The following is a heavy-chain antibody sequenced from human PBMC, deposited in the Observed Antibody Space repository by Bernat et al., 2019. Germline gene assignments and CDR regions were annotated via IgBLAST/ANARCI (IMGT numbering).Heavy chain of an antibody. D-gene: IGHD2-15*01. CDR2: ISGSGGST. CDR3: ATFNVAAIFLGAFDI. V-gene: IGHV3-23*01. Sequence: EVQLLESGGGLVQPGGSLRLSCAASGFTFSSYAMSWVRQAPGKGLEWVSAISGSGGSTYYAASVKGRFTISRDNSKNTLYLQMNSLRAEDTAVYYCATFNVAAIFLGAFDIWGQGTMVTVSS. J-gene: IGHJ3*02. CDR1: GFTFSSYA.